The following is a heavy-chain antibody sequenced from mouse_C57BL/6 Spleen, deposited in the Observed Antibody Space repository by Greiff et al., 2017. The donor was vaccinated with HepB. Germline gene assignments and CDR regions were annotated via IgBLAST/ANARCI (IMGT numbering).Heavy chain of an antibody. V-gene: IGHV1-42*01. CDR1: GYSFTGYY. CDR3: ASPAQTPLYAMDY. J-gene: IGHJ4*01. Sequence: EVQLQESGPELVKPGASVKISCKASGYSFTGYYMNWVKQSPEKSLEWIGEINPSTGGTTYNQKFKAKATLTVDKSSSTAYMQLKSLTSEDSAVYYCASPAQTPLYAMDYWGQGTSVTVSS. CDR2: INPSTGGT.